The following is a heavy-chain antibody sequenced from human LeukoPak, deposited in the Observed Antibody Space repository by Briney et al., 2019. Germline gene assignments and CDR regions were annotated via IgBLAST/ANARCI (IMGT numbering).Heavy chain of an antibody. CDR3: ARVGGTRYFDY. Sequence: TSETLSLTCTVSGGSISSYYWSWIRQPPGKGLEWIGYIYYTGSTNYNPSLKSRVTISVDTSKNQFSLKLSSVTAADTAVYYCARVGGTRYFDYWGQGTLVTVSS. CDR2: IYYTGST. D-gene: IGHD1-26*01. V-gene: IGHV4-59*01. CDR1: GGSISSYY. J-gene: IGHJ4*02.